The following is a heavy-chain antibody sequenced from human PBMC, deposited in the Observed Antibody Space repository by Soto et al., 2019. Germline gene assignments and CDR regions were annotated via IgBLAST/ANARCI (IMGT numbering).Heavy chain of an antibody. D-gene: IGHD2-15*01. CDR3: AREGEERYCSGGSCLLYNWFDP. Sequence: GGSLRLSCAASGFTFSSYSMNWVRQAPGKGLEWVSYISSSSSTIYYADSVKGRFTISRDNAKNSLYLQMNSLRDEDTAVYYCAREGEERYCSGGSCLLYNWFDPWGQGTLVTVSS. V-gene: IGHV3-48*02. J-gene: IGHJ5*02. CDR2: ISSSSSTI. CDR1: GFTFSSYS.